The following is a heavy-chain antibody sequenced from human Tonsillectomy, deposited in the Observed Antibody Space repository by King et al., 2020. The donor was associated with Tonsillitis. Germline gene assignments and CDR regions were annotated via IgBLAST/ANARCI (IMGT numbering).Heavy chain of an antibody. V-gene: IGHV3-20*04. CDR1: GFTFDDYG. D-gene: IGHD3-22*01. Sequence: QLVQSGGGVVRPGGSLRLSCAASGFTFDDYGMSWVRQAPGKGLEWVSGINWNGGSTGYAESVKGRFTIFRDNAKNSLYLQLNSLRAEETALYYCARNLTYYDSSGHIDYWGQGTLVTVSS. J-gene: IGHJ4*02. CDR3: ARNLTYYDSSGHIDY. CDR2: INWNGGST.